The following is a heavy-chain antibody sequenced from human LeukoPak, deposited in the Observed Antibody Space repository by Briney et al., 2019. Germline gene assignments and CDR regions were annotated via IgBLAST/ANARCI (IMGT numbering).Heavy chain of an antibody. J-gene: IGHJ4*02. CDR2: IANTGST. V-gene: IGHV4-59*01. CDR1: GGSIRNYF. CDR3: ASLPGYGSGSYLPFDS. Sequence: SETLSLTCNVSGGSIRNYFWSWIRQTPGKGLEFIGYIANTGSTDYNPSLKSRVTMSIDMSKKQFSLKLNSVTAADTALYYCASLPGYGSGSYLPFDSWGQGTLVTVSS. D-gene: IGHD3-10*01.